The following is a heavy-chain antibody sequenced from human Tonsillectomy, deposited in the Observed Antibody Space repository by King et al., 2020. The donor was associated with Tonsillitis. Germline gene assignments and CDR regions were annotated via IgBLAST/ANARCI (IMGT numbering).Heavy chain of an antibody. CDR2: FLYSGST. V-gene: IGHV4-59*01. CDR3: ARDQNYYDSSGYYRGGFDY. D-gene: IGHD3-22*01. J-gene: IGHJ4*02. CDR1: GVSIRSYY. Sequence: LQLQESGPGLVKPSETLSLTCNVSGVSIRSYYWSWSRQPPGKGLEWIGYFLYSGSTKHNPTLNILVTISLETSTNKFSLKLCSGTAADTAVYYCARDQNYYDSSGYYRGGFDYWGQGTLVTVSS.